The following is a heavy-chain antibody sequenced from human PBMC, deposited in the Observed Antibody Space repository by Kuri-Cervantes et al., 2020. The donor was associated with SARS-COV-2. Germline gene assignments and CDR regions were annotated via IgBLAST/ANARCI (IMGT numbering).Heavy chain of an antibody. CDR1: GYTFTGYY. CDR2: ISAYNGNT. V-gene: IGHV1-18*04. D-gene: IGHD2-2*01. Sequence: ASVKVSCKASGYTFTGYYMHWVRQAPGQGLEWMGWISAYNGNTNYAQKFQGRVTITADESTSTAYMELSSLRSEDTAVYYCARDPDIVVVPAANEGSYYYGMDVWGQGTTVTVSS. J-gene: IGHJ6*02. CDR3: ARDPDIVVVPAANEGSYYYGMDV.